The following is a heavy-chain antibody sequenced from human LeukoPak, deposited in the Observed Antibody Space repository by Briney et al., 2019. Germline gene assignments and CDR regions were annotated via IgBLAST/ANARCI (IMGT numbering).Heavy chain of an antibody. Sequence: GGSLRLSCAASGFTFTRYWMHWVRQAPGKGLVWVSRINIDGSSTVYADSVKGRFTISRDNAKNTLYLQMNSLRGEDTAVYYCARFGYSGRLRPHLGQGTLLGLSS. V-gene: IGHV3-74*01. CDR1: GFTFTRYW. D-gene: IGHD1-26*01. J-gene: IGHJ4*02. CDR3: ARFGYSGRLRPH. CDR2: INIDGSST.